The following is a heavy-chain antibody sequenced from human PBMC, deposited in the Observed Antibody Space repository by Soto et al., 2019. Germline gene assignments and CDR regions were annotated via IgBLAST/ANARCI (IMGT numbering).Heavy chain of an antibody. J-gene: IGHJ4*03. V-gene: IGHV3-30-3*01. CDR3: AGVEMAANHYFDY. CDR2: ISYDGSNK. CDR1: GFTFSSYA. Sequence: QVQLVESGGGVVQPGRSLRLSCAASGFTFSSYAMHWVRQAPGKGLEWVAVISYDGSNKYYADSVKGRFTISRDNSKNTLYLQMNSLRAEDTAVYYCAGVEMAANHYFDYWGQGTTVTVSS. D-gene: IGHD6-19*01.